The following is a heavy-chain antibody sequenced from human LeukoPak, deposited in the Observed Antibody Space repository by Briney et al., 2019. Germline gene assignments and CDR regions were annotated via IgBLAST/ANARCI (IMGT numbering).Heavy chain of an antibody. CDR2: ISGDGGST. V-gene: IGHV3-43*02. D-gene: IGHD3-10*01. Sequence: PGGSLRLSCAASGFTFDDYAMHWVRQASGKGLEWVSLISGDGGSTYYADSVKGRFTISRDNSKNSLYLQMNSLRTEDTALYYSAKAKLLWFGEVTGMDHWGQGTLVTVSS. J-gene: IGHJ4*02. CDR1: GFTFDDYA. CDR3: AKAKLLWFGEVTGMDH.